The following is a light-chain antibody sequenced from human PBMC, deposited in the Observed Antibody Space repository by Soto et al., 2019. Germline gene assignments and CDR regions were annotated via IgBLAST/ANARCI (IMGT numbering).Light chain of an antibody. CDR2: AAS. CDR3: QQYDRSPQT. J-gene: IGKJ2*01. Sequence: EIVLTQSPGTLSLSPGERATLSCGASQSVSSSYLAWYQQKPGQAPRLLIYAASSRATGIPDRFSGSGSGTDFTHTISRLEPEDFAVYYCQQYDRSPQTFGQGTRLEIK. CDR1: QSVSSSY. V-gene: IGKV3-20*01.